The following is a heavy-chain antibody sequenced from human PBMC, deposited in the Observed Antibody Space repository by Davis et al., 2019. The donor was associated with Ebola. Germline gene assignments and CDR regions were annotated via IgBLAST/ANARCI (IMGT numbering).Heavy chain of an antibody. Sequence: PGGSLRPSCAASGFTFSSYWMHWVRQAPGKGLVWVSRINSDGSSTSYADSVKGRFTISRDNAKNTLYLQMNSRRAEDTAVYYCARDGSGWSDWFDPWGQGTLVTVSS. V-gene: IGHV3-74*01. J-gene: IGHJ5*02. CDR1: GFTFSSYW. CDR2: INSDGSST. CDR3: ARDGSGWSDWFDP. D-gene: IGHD6-19*01.